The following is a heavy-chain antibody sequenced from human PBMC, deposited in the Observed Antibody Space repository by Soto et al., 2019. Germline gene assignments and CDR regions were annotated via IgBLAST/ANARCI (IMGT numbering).Heavy chain of an antibody. CDR3: ARETAYYDYIWWSYRSLVDAFDI. D-gene: IGHD3-16*02. CDR2: INPNSGGT. CDR1: GYTFTGYY. Sequence: QVQLVQSGAEVKKPGASVKVSCKASGYTFTGYYMHWVRQAPGQGLEWMGWINPNSGGTNYAQKFQGWVTMTRVTSISSAFMELSRLRSDDTAVYYCARETAYYDYIWWSYRSLVDAFDIWGQGTMVTDSS. V-gene: IGHV1-2*04. J-gene: IGHJ3*02.